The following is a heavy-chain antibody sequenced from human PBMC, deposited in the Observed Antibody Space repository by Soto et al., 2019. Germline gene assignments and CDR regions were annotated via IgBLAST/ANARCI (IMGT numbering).Heavy chain of an antibody. Sequence: QITLKESGPTLVKPTQTLTLTCTFSGFSLTTRPVGVGWIRQPPGQALEWVALIYWDDDKRYNPSLKTRVNITKDTSKNQVVLTMTNMDPVDTATYYCAHRQLYNGAWNEGTFDYWGQGALVTVSS. CDR1: GFSLTTRPVG. CDR3: AHRQLYNGAWNEGTFDY. J-gene: IGHJ4*02. CDR2: IYWDDDK. V-gene: IGHV2-5*02. D-gene: IGHD1-1*01.